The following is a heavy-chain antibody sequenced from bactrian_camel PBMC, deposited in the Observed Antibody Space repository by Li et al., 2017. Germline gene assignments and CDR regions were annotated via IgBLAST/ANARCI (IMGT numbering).Heavy chain of an antibody. CDR3: AVKGTAGCYSNEYRASQYYNY. V-gene: IGHV3S29*01. J-gene: IGHJ4*01. D-gene: IGHD5*01. Sequence: QLVESGGGLVQPGGSLRLSCAASGFTFTKYHMTWVRQAPGKGLEWVSTITAGGTTTYTDSVKGRFTISRDDAKNTLYLQMNSLKPEDTAMYYCAVKGTAGCYSNEYRASQYYNYWGQGTQVTVS. CDR1: GFTFTKYH. CDR2: ITAGGTT.